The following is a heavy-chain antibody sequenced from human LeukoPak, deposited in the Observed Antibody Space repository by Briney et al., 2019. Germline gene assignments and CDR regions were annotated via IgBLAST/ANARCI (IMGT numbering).Heavy chain of an antibody. Sequence: GESLKISCKGSGYSFTSYWIGWVRQMPGKGLEWMGIIYPDDSDTRYSPSFQGQVTISADKSISTAHLQWSSLRASDTAIYYCARRIAAAGADGLDVWGQGTTVTVSS. J-gene: IGHJ6*02. CDR2: IYPDDSDT. CDR1: GYSFTSYW. CDR3: ARRIAAAGADGLDV. D-gene: IGHD6-13*01. V-gene: IGHV5-51*01.